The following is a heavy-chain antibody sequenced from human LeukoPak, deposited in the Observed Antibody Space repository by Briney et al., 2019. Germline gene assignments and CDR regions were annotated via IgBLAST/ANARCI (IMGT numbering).Heavy chain of an antibody. D-gene: IGHD4-17*01. Sequence: SETLSLTCTVSGASISGSGYYWGWIRQPPGKGLEWIGNIYDSGSTYYNASLQSRVAISIDTSKNQFSLRLSSVTAADTAMYYCAKSGDYGLIDYWGQGTLVTVSS. J-gene: IGHJ4*02. V-gene: IGHV4-39*01. CDR1: GASISGSGYY. CDR3: AKSGDYGLIDY. CDR2: IYDSGST.